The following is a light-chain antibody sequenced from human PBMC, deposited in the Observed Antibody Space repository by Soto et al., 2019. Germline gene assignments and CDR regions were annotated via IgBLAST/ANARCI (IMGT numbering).Light chain of an antibody. V-gene: IGKV3-15*01. CDR2: DAS. CDR3: QQYNNWPLT. J-gene: IGKJ3*01. Sequence: IVMTQSPATLPVSPGGRATLSCRASQNVGSNLAWYQQKLCQSPRLLIYDASTRATNIPARFGGSGSGTEFTLTISSLQSEDFAVYYCQQYNNWPLTFGPGTKVDV. CDR1: QNVGSN.